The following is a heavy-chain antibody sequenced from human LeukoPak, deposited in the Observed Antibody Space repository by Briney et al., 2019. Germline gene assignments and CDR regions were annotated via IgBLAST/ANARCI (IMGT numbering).Heavy chain of an antibody. CDR1: GFTFSSYG. CDR2: IWYDGSNK. J-gene: IGHJ4*02. Sequence: GGSLRLSCAASGFTFSSYGMHWVRQAPGKGLAWVAVIWYDGSNKYYADSVKGRLTISRDNSKNTLYLQMNSLRAEDTAVYYCARGDGYNIFDYWGQGTLVTVSS. D-gene: IGHD5-12*01. CDR3: ARGDGYNIFDY. V-gene: IGHV3-33*01.